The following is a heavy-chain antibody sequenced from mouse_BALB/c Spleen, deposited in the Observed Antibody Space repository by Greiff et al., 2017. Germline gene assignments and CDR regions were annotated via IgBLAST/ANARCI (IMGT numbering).Heavy chain of an antibody. J-gene: IGHJ1*01. D-gene: IGHD1-1*01. V-gene: IGHV5-17*02. CDR1: GFTFSSFG. CDR2: ISSGSSTI. CDR3: ARSGGIYFFFDV. Sequence: EVNLVESGGGLVQPGGSRKLSCAASGFTFSSFGMHWVRQAPEKGLEWVAYISSGSSTIYYADTVKGRFTISRDNPKNTLFLQMTSLRSEDTAMYYCARSGGIYFFFDVWGAGTTVTVSS.